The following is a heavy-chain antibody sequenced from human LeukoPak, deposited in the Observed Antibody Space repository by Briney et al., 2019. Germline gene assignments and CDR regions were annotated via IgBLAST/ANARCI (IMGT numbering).Heavy chain of an antibody. CDR3: ARALPKKRRYDFWSGYYRWGDYMDV. CDR2: ISYDGRNK. Sequence: PGRSLRLSCAASGFTFSSYAMHWVRQAPGKGLEWVAVISYDGRNKYYADSVKGRFTISRDNSKNTLYLQMNSLRAEDTAVYYCARALPKKRRYDFWSGYYRWGDYMDVWGKGTTVTVSS. D-gene: IGHD3-3*01. V-gene: IGHV3-30*01. J-gene: IGHJ6*03. CDR1: GFTFSSYA.